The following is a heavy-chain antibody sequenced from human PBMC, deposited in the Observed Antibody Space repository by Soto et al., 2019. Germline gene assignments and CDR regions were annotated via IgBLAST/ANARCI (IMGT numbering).Heavy chain of an antibody. V-gene: IGHV4-39*01. D-gene: IGHD3-9*01. CDR3: ASLYPRYFDYYYYMDV. Sequence: SETLSLTCTVSGGSISSSSYYWGWIRQPPGKGLEWIGSIYYSGSTYYNPSLKSRVTISVDTSKNQFSLKLSSVTAADTAVYYCASLYPRYFDYYYYMDVWGKGTTVTVSS. J-gene: IGHJ6*03. CDR1: GGSISSSSYY. CDR2: IYYSGST.